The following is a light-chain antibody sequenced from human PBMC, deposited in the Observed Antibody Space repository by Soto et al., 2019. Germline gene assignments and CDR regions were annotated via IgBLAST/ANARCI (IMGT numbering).Light chain of an antibody. CDR3: HQRQYWPPIT. CDR1: LSVSVY. J-gene: IGKJ5*01. V-gene: IGKV3-11*01. Sequence: SPATLSLSPGERATLSCRTSLSVSVYLDWYQQKPGQAPRLLISDASNRATGIPARFSGSGSGTDFTLTISSLEPEDFAVYYCHQRQYWPPITSGQGTRLEIK. CDR2: DAS.